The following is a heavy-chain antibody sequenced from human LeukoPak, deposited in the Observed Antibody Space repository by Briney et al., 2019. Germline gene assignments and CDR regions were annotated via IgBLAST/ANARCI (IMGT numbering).Heavy chain of an antibody. J-gene: IGHJ4*02. D-gene: IGHD3-22*01. CDR2: ISSTSSFI. CDR3: AKDNLGYYYADY. Sequence: PGGSLRLSCAASGFAFSTYSMIWVRQTPGKGLEWVSTISSTSSFIYYADSLKGRFTISRDNARNSLYLQMNSLRVDDTAVYYCAKDNLGYYYADYWGQGTLVTVSS. V-gene: IGHV3-21*04. CDR1: GFAFSTYS.